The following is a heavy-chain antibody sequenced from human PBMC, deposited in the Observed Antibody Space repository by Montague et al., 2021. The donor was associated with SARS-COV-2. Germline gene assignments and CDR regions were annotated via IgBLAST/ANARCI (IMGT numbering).Heavy chain of an antibody. V-gene: IGHV4-61*02. CDR1: GDSISRNNLY. J-gene: IGHJ5*02. CDR2: ISTTGSP. D-gene: IGHD2-2*01. Sequence: TLSPTCTLSGDSISRNNLYWTWIRQPAGKGLEWIGRISTTGSPEYXPSLKSRVTLSLDTSKNQFSLRLSSVTAADTAMYYCTIEGHITTICSGCPRNWFDPGGQGTLVTVSS. CDR3: TIEGHITTICSGCPRNWFDP.